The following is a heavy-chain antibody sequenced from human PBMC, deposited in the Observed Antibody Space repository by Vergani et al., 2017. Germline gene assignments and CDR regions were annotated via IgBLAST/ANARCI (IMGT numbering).Heavy chain of an antibody. CDR2: IDPADSDT. J-gene: IGHJ4*02. CDR3: ARHTTYTDS. Sequence: SLKISCNASEYSFFPYWIGWVRQMPGKGLEWMGIIDPADSDTRYSPSFQGQVTISADKSISTAFLQWDSLKASDTALYYCARHTTYTDSWGQGTLVTVSS. D-gene: IGHD1-1*01. V-gene: IGHV5-51*01. CDR1: EYSFFPYW.